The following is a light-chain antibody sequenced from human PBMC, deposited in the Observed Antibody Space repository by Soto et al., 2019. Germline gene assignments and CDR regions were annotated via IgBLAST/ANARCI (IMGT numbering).Light chain of an antibody. J-gene: IGLJ2*01. V-gene: IGLV2-8*01. Sequence: QSALTQPPSASGSPGQSVTISCTGTSSDVGGYNYVSWYQQHPGKAPKLMIYEVSKRPSGVPDRFSGSKSGNTASLTVSGLQADGEADYYYSSYAGSNNLVVFGGGTQVTVL. CDR3: SSYAGSNNLVV. CDR1: SSDVGGYNY. CDR2: EVS.